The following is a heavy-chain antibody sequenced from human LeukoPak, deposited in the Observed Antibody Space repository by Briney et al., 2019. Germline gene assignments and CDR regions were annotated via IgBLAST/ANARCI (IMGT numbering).Heavy chain of an antibody. J-gene: IGHJ4*02. V-gene: IGHV3-30*18. CDR2: VSYDGSNK. CDR3: AKDNRYGSGSFIFDY. CDR1: GFTFSSYG. Sequence: GGSLRLSCAASGFTFSSYGMHWVRQAPGKGLEWVAVVSYDGSNKYYADSVKGRFTISRDNSKNTLYLQMNSLRAEDTAVYYCAKDNRYGSGSFIFDYWGQGTLVTVSS. D-gene: IGHD3-10*01.